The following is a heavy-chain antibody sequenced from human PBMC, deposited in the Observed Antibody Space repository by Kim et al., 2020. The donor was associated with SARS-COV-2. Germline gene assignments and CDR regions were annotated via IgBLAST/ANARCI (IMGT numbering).Heavy chain of an antibody. CDR2: TYYRSKWYN. V-gene: IGHV6-1*01. D-gene: IGHD3-22*01. CDR1: GDSVSSNSAA. Sequence: SQTLSLTCAISGDSVSSNSAAWNWIRQSPSRGLEWLGRTYYRSKWYNDYAVSVKSRITINPDTSKNQFSLQLNSVTPEDTAVYYCARGGGQTSYGWGYYDSSGFDYWGQGTLVTVSS. CDR3: ARGGGQTSYGWGYYDSSGFDY. J-gene: IGHJ4*02.